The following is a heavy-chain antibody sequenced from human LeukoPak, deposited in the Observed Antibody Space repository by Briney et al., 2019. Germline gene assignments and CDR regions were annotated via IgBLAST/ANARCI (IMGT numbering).Heavy chain of an antibody. Sequence: PSETLSLTCTVSGGSIRSYYWSWIRQPAAPGLELIGRIYTSGSTNYNPSLKRRVTMSVDTSKNQSSLKLSSVTAADTAVYYCAREKFYYDSSGYYPIDYWGQGTLVTVSS. CDR2: IYTSGST. CDR1: GGSIRSYY. CDR3: AREKFYYDSSGYYPIDY. D-gene: IGHD3-22*01. V-gene: IGHV4-4*07. J-gene: IGHJ4*02.